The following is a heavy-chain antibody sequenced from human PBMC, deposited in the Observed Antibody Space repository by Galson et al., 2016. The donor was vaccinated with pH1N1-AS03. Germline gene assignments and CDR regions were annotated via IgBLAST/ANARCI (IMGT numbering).Heavy chain of an antibody. J-gene: IGHJ3*02. CDR1: GFMFSNAW. D-gene: IGHD3-3*02. CDR2: VKSESDGGTP. V-gene: IGHV3-15*01. CDR3: AKGISGTCNPFDI. Sequence: SLRLSCAASGFMFSNAWMNWVRQAPGKGLEWVGRVKSESDGGTPDYAAPVKGRFTISRDDSKNTLYLHMNNLRTEDTAVYYCAKGISGTCNPFDIWGQGTMVTVSS.